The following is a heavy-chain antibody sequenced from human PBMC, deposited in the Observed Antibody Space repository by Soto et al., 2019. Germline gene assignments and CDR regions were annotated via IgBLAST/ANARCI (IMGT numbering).Heavy chain of an antibody. J-gene: IGHJ4*02. Sequence: GVLRLYCAASGFTFSNAWMSWVRQAPGKGLEWVGRIKSKTDGGTTDYAAPVKGRFTISRDDSQNKLYPQMKSLKTKKTAADYCTTDTPTVAMVRGVIINFDYWGQGNLVTVAS. CDR2: IKSKTDGGTT. D-gene: IGHD3-10*01. CDR3: TTDTPTVAMVRGVIINFDY. V-gene: IGHV3-15*01. CDR1: GFTFSNAW.